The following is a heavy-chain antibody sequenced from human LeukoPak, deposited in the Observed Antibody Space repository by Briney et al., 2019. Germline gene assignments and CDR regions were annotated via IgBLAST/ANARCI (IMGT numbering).Heavy chain of an antibody. D-gene: IGHD3-22*01. CDR1: GGSISSYY. J-gene: IGHJ5*02. CDR2: IYYSGST. Sequence: PSETLSLTCTVSGGSISSYYWSWIRQPPGKGLEWIGYIYYSGSTNYNPSLKSRVTISADTSKNQFSLKLSSVTAADTAVYYCARLSYYYDSSGYYGGWFDPWGQGTLVTVSS. V-gene: IGHV4-59*01. CDR3: ARLSYYYDSSGYYGGWFDP.